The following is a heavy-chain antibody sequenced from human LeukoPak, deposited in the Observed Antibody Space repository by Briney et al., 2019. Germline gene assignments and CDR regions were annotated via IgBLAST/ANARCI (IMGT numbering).Heavy chain of an antibody. V-gene: IGHV1-46*01. CDR2: INPSGGST. D-gene: IGHD3-22*01. J-gene: IGHJ4*02. CDR3: ARANTMIVVAPYY. Sequence: ASVKVSCKASGYTFTGYYMHWVRQAPGQGLEWMGIINPSGGSTSYAQKFQGRVTMARDTSTSTVYMELSSLRSEDTAVYYCARANTMIVVAPYYWGQGTLVTVSS. CDR1: GYTFTGYY.